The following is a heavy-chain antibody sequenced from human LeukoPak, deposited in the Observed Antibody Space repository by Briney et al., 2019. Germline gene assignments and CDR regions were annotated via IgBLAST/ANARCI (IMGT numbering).Heavy chain of an antibody. D-gene: IGHD5-12*01. CDR1: GFTYRTYW. CDR3: ARDVLRGYSGYDRHDY. J-gene: IGHJ4*02. CDR2: IKHDGSEK. Sequence: GGSLRLSCAASGFTYRTYWMAWVRQAPGKGLEWVANIKHDGSEKYCLDSVRGRLTISRDNSKNSLNLQMNSLRAEDTAVYYCARDVLRGYSGYDRHDYWGQGTLVTVSS. V-gene: IGHV3-7*01.